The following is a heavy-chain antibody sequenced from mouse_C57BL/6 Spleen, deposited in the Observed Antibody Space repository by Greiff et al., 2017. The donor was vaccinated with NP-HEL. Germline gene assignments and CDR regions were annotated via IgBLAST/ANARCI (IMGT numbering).Heavy chain of an antibody. D-gene: IGHD2-3*01. CDR3: ARDGDGYFDY. J-gene: IGHJ2*01. CDR1: GYAFTNYL. Sequence: QVQLQQSGAELVRPGTSVKVSCKASGYAFTNYLIEWVKQRPGQGLEWIGVINPGGGGTNYNEKFKGKATLTADKSSSTAYMQLSSLTSEDSAVYFCARDGDGYFDYWGQGTTLTVSS. CDR2: INPGGGGT. V-gene: IGHV1-54*01.